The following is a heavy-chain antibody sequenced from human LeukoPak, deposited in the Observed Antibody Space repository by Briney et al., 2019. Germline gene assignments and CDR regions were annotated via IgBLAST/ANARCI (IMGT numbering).Heavy chain of an antibody. Sequence: SETLSLTCAVYGGSFSGYYWSWIRQPPGKGLEWIGEINHSGSTNYNPSPKSRVTISVDASKNQFSLKLSSVTAADTAVYYCARESAIGAYFDYWGQGTLVTVSS. CDR2: INHSGST. CDR1: GGSFSGYY. V-gene: IGHV4-34*01. CDR3: ARESAIGAYFDY. D-gene: IGHD2-2*01. J-gene: IGHJ4*02.